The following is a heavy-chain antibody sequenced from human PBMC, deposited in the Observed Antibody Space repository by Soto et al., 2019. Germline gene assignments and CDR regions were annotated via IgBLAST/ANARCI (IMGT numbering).Heavy chain of an antibody. D-gene: IGHD3-22*01. CDR2: IFPSDSDT. Sequence: PGASQKISCRTSGYRFTSYWIAWVRQMPGKGLEWMGIIFPSDSDTRYSPSFQGQVTISADRSTSTVFLQWASLKASDTAVYFCARKDKSGYFNSFDPWGPGTLVTVST. J-gene: IGHJ5*02. CDR3: ARKDKSGYFNSFDP. CDR1: GYRFTSYW. V-gene: IGHV5-51*01.